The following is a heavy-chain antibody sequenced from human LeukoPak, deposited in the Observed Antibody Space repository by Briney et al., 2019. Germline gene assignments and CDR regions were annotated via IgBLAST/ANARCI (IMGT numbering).Heavy chain of an antibody. D-gene: IGHD1-14*01. CDR2: MNPNNGNT. J-gene: IGHJ5*02. CDR1: GFTFTRYD. CDR3: VRDAEGAGISVNFWFDP. V-gene: IGHV1-8*01. Sequence: GASVKVSCKASGFTFTRYDINWVRQASGQGLEWMGWMNPNNGNTGYAQKFQGRVTMTRGTYTSTAYMELRGLRPEDTAVYYCVRDAEGAGISVNFWFDPWGQGTLVTVSS.